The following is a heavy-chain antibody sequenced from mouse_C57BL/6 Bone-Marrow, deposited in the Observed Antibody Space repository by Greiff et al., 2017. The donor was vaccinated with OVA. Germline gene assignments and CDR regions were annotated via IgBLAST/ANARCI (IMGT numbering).Heavy chain of an antibody. CDR3: AKPAKIITPDGAMDY. Sequence: VQLQQSGPELVKPGASVKISCKASGYSFTDYNMNWVKQSNGKSLEWIGVINPNYGTTSYNQKFKGKATLTVDQSSSTAYMQLNSLTSEDSAVYYCAKPAKIITPDGAMDYWGQGTSVTVSS. CDR2: INPNYGTT. CDR1: GYSFTDYN. J-gene: IGHJ4*01. V-gene: IGHV1-39*01. D-gene: IGHD1-1*01.